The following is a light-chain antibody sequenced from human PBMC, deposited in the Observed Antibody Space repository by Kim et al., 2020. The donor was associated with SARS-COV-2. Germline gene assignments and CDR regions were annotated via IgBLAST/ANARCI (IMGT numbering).Light chain of an antibody. J-gene: IGKJ5*01. CDR2: KAS. CDR1: QSISSW. CDR3: QQYNSYSIT. Sequence: ASVGARVTISCRASQSISSWLAWYQQKPGKAPKLLIYKASSLESGVPSRFSGSGSGTEFTLTISGLQPDDFATYYCQQYNSYSITFGQGTRLEIK. V-gene: IGKV1-5*03.